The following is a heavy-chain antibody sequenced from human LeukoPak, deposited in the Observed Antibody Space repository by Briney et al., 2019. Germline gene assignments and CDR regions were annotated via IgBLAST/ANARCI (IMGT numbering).Heavy chain of an antibody. CDR1: GGSISSSSYY. CDR2: IYYSGST. J-gene: IGHJ4*02. Sequence: PSETLSLTCTVSGGSISSSSYYWGWIRQPPGKGLEWIGSIYYSGSTHYNPSLKSRVTISADTSKKQFSLKLSSVTAADTAVYYCARHSDYSVVGTGFDYWGQGTLVTVSS. CDR3: ARHSDYSVVGTGFDY. D-gene: IGHD6-19*01. V-gene: IGHV4-39*01.